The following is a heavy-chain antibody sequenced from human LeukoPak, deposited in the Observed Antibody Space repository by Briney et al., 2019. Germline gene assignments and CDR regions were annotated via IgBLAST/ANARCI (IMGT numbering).Heavy chain of an antibody. V-gene: IGHV1-69*05. Sequence: SVKVSCKASGYTFTGYYMHWARQAPGQGLEWMGRIIPIFGTANYAQKFQGRVTITTDESTSTAYMELSSLRSEDTAVYYCASPVPAATQSEYFQHWGQGTLVTVSS. CDR3: ASPVPAATQSEYFQH. J-gene: IGHJ1*01. CDR1: GYTFTGYY. D-gene: IGHD2-2*01. CDR2: IIPIFGTA.